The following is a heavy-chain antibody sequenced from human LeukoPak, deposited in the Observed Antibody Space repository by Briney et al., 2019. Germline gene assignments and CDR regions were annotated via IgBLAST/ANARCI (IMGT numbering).Heavy chain of an antibody. J-gene: IGHJ5*02. CDR1: GYTFTSYY. CDR2: INPSGGST. CDR3: ARDQAGRAREKTELDP. Sequence: ASVKVSCKASGYTFTSYYMHWVRQAPGQGLEWMGIINPSGGSTSYAQKFQGRVTMTRDMSTSTVYMELSSLRSEDTAVYYCARDQAGRAREKTELDPWGQGTLVTVSS. D-gene: IGHD2-21*02. V-gene: IGHV1-46*01.